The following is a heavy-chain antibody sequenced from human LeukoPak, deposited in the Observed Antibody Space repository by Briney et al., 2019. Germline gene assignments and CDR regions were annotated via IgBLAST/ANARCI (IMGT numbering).Heavy chain of an antibody. CDR3: ARDEYSSSRSTH. CDR1: GFTFSSYW. V-gene: IGHV3-48*01. D-gene: IGHD6-13*01. CDR2: ISRTSSTI. Sequence: GGSLRLSCAASGFTFSSYWMSWVRQAPGKGPEWVSQISRTSSTIYYADSVKGRFTISRDNAKNSLYLQMNSLTGEDTAVYYCARDEYSSSRSTHWGQGTLVTVSS. J-gene: IGHJ4*02.